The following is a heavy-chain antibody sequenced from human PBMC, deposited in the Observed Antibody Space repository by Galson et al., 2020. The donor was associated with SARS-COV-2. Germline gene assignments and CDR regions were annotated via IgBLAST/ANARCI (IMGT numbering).Heavy chain of an antibody. J-gene: IGHJ6*02. CDR2: ISSSSSYI. D-gene: IGHD1-1*01. Sequence: AGGSLRLSCAASGFTFSSYSMNWVRQAPGKGLEWVSSISSSSSYIYYADSVKGRFTISRDNAKNSLYLQMNSLRAEDTAVYYCATYPGTGTLDYYYYGMDVWGQGTTVTVSS. CDR3: ATYPGTGTLDYYYYGMDV. CDR1: GFTFSSYS. V-gene: IGHV3-21*01.